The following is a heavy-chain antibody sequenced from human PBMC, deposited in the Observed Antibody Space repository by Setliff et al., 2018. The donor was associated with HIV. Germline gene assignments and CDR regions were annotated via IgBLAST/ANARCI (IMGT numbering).Heavy chain of an antibody. CDR3: ARSFSGRYFWSGYYTGPDPKGENAFDI. CDR1: GGSISNSNYF. CDR2: IYSSGST. V-gene: IGHV4-39*02. Sequence: SETLSLTCTVSGGSISNSNYFWGWIRQPPGQGLEWVGRIYSSGSTYYQPSLQGRVSMSIDSSKNHFSLSLRYVTAADTAVYYCARSFSGRYFWSGYYTGPDPKGENAFDIWGQGTMVTVSS. D-gene: IGHD3-3*01. J-gene: IGHJ3*02.